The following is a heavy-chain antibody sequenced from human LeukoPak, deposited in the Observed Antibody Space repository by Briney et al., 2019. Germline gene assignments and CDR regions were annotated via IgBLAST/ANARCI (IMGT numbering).Heavy chain of an antibody. CDR1: GFTFSSYW. J-gene: IGHJ4*02. CDR3: ARGPLVTYYFDY. Sequence: GGSLRLSCAASGFTFSSYWMHWVRQAPGKGLVWVSRINSDGSSTSYADSVKGRFTISRDNAKNTPYLQMNSLRAEDTAVYYCARGPLVTYYFDYWGQGTLVTVSS. CDR2: INSDGSST. V-gene: IGHV3-74*01.